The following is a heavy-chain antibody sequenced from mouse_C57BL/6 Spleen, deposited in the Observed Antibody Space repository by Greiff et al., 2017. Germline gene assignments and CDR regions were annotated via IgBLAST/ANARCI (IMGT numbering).Heavy chain of an antibody. CDR1: GYAFSSSW. V-gene: IGHV1-82*01. CDR3: ARVGGDGDFPFAY. Sequence: VMLVESGPELVKPGASVKISCKASGYAFSSSWMNWVKQRPGKGLEWIGRIYPGDGDTNYNGKFKGKATLTADKSSSTAYMQLSSLTSEDSAVYFSARVGGDGDFPFAYWGQGTLVTVTA. J-gene: IGHJ3*01. CDR2: IYPGDGDT. D-gene: IGHD2-13*01.